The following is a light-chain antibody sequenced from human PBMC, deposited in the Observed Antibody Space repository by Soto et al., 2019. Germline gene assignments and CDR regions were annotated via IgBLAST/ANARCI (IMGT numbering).Light chain of an antibody. CDR2: EGT. Sequence: QSVLTQPPSASGSPGQSVTISCTGTSSDVGGYDYVSWYQQHPGKAPKLMIYEGTKRPAGVSDRFSGSKSGNTASLTISGLQAEDEADYYCCSYARGSRAFGGGTKVTVL. J-gene: IGLJ3*02. CDR1: SSDVGGYDY. V-gene: IGLV2-8*01. CDR3: CSYARGSRA.